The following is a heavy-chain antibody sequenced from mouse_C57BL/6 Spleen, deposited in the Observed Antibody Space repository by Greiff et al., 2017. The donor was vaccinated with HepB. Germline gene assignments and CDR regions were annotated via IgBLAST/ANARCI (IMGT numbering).Heavy chain of an antibody. V-gene: IGHV5-16*01. CDR3: ARDDDVGFAY. CDR1: GFTFSDYY. D-gene: IGHD2-12*01. Sequence: EVMLVESEGGLVQPGSSMKLSCTASGFTFSDYYMAWVRQVPEKGLEWVANINYDGSSTYYLDSLKSRFIISRDNAKNILYLQMSSLKSEDTATYYCARDDDVGFAYWGQGTLVTVSA. J-gene: IGHJ3*01. CDR2: INYDGSST.